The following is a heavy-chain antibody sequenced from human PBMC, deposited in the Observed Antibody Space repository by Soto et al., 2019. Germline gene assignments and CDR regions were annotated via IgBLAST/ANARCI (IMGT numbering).Heavy chain of an antibody. D-gene: IGHD4-17*01. CDR2: IYYSGST. CDR1: GGSISTGGYY. J-gene: IGHJ4*02. Sequence: QVQLQESGPGLVKPSQTLSLTCTVSGGSISTGGYYWTWIRQHPGKGLEWIGYIYYSGSTYYNPSLKSRVTMSVDTSKKHFSLKLSSVTAEDTAVYYCARGLSVTLFDNWGQGTLVTVSS. CDR3: ARGLSVTLFDN. V-gene: IGHV4-31*03.